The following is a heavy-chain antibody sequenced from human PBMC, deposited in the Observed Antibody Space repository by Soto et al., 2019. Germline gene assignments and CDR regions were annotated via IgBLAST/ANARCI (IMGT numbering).Heavy chain of an antibody. CDR3: AKGVNRGYAIWDPDY. CDR2: ISYDGNNK. D-gene: IGHD5-12*01. V-gene: IGHV3-30*18. CDR1: GFTFSSYG. J-gene: IGHJ4*02. Sequence: PGGSLRLSCVASGFTFSSYGMNWVRQAPGKGLEWVAVISYDGNNKYYADSVKGRFTISRDNSKSTLYLQMDSLRAEDTAVYYCAKGVNRGYAIWDPDYWGQGTLVTVSS.